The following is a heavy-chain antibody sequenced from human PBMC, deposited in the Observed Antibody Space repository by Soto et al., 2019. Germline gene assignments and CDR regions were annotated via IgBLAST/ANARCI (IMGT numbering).Heavy chain of an antibody. CDR1: GFTFGDYA. J-gene: IGHJ6*02. D-gene: IGHD1-26*01. Sequence: GGSLRLSCTASGFTFGDYAMSWVRQAPGKGLEWVGFIRSKAYGGTTEYAASVKGRFTISRDDSKSIAYLQMNSLKTEDTAVYYCTRDFRRWELLYYYYYGMDVWGQGTTVTVSS. CDR2: IRSKAYGGTT. CDR3: TRDFRRWELLYYYYYGMDV. V-gene: IGHV3-49*04.